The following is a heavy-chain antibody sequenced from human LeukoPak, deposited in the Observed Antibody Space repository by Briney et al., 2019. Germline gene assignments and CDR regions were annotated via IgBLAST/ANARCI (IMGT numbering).Heavy chain of an antibody. CDR2: INSDGSST. D-gene: IGHD4-17*01. CDR3: ATLDDYGDFFDY. CDR1: GFTFSSYW. V-gene: IGHV3-74*01. Sequence: PGGSLRLSCAASGFTFSSYWMHWVRQAPGKGLVWVSRINSDGSSTSYADSVKGRFTISRDNAKNTLYLQMNSLRAEDTAVYYCATLDDYGDFFDYWGQGTLVTVSS. J-gene: IGHJ4*02.